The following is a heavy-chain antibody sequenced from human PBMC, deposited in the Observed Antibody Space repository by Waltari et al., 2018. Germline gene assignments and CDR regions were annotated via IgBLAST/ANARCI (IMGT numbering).Heavy chain of an antibody. CDR3: ARDDDTSGHYTYFQH. CDR2: ICYNGHDK. CDR1: GFSFRIHG. V-gene: IGHV3-33*01. J-gene: IGHJ1*01. D-gene: IGHD3-22*01. Sequence: QVRLVESGGSVVQPGRSLRLACVASGFSFRIHGLHWVREAPGKGLEWWAVICYNGHDKYYADYVKGRFSISRDSSKNTLYLQMNSLRAEDTAIYYCARDDDTSGHYTYFQHWGQGTLVSVSS.